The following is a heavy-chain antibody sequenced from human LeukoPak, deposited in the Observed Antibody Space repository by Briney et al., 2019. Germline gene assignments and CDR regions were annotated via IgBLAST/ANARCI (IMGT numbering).Heavy chain of an antibody. Sequence: PSETLSLTCTVSGYSISSGYYWGWIRQPPGKWPEWIGTFHHSGSTYYNPSLKTRVTISVDTSKNHLSLKLNSVTAADTAVYYCARGFRSGGSCGFDYWGQGNLVTVSS. CDR3: ARGFRSGGSCGFDY. CDR1: GYSISSGYY. J-gene: IGHJ4*02. CDR2: FHHSGST. D-gene: IGHD2-15*01. V-gene: IGHV4-38-2*02.